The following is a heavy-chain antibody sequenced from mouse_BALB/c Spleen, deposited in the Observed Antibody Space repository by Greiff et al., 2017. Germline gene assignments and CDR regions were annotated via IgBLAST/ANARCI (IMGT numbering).Heavy chain of an antibody. CDR1: GFSLTSYG. CDR3: AREGPDGYYHYYAMDY. D-gene: IGHD2-3*01. CDR2: IWAGGST. J-gene: IGHJ4*01. Sequence: VQRVESGPGLVAPSQSLSITCTVSGFSLTSYGVHWVRQPQGKGLEWLGVIWAGGSTNYNSALMSRLSISKDNSKSQVFLKMNSLQTDDTAMYYCAREGPDGYYHYYAMDYWGQGTSVTVSS. V-gene: IGHV2-9*02.